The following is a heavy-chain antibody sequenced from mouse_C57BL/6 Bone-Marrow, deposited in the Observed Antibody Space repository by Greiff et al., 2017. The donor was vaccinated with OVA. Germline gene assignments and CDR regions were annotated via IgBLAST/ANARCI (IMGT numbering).Heavy chain of an antibody. Sequence: QVHVKQSGPGLVQPSQSLSITCTVSGFSLTSYGVHWVRQSPGKGLEWLGVIWSGGSTDYNAAFISRLSISKDNSKSQVFFKMNSLQADDTAIYYCARRDGSSPAWFAYWGQGTLVTVSA. CDR2: IWSGGST. CDR1: GFSLTSYG. D-gene: IGHD1-1*01. V-gene: IGHV2-2*01. J-gene: IGHJ3*01. CDR3: ARRDGSSPAWFAY.